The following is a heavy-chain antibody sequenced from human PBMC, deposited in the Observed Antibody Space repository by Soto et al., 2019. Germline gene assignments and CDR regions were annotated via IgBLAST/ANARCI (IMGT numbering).Heavy chain of an antibody. Sequence: SETLSLTCAVYGGSFSGYYWTWIRQPPGTGLEWIGEINHSGSTNYNPSLKSRVTISRDNSKNTLYLQMNSLRAEDTAVYYCGKVSTYYYDSTFDYWGQGTLVTVSS. CDR3: GKVSTYYYDSTFDY. CDR2: INHSGST. CDR1: GGSFSGYY. D-gene: IGHD3-22*01. V-gene: IGHV4-34*01. J-gene: IGHJ4*02.